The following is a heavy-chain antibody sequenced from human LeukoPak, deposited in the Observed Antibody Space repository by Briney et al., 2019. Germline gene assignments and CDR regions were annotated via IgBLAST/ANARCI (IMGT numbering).Heavy chain of an antibody. D-gene: IGHD3-10*01. V-gene: IGHV3-48*04. Sequence: GGSLRLSCAASGFAFNTYSMNWVRQAPGKGLEWVSYISSSGSTIYYADSVRGRFTISRDNAKNSLYLQMNSLRAEDTATYFCARHLRGVRGTFDYWGQGTLVTVSS. CDR2: ISSSGSTI. CDR3: ARHLRGVRGTFDY. CDR1: GFAFNTYS. J-gene: IGHJ4*02.